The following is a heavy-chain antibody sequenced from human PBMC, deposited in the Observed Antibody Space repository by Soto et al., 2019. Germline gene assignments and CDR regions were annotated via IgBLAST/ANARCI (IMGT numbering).Heavy chain of an antibody. D-gene: IGHD3-9*01. CDR2: ISGSGDIT. CDR1: GFSFSNSA. J-gene: IGHJ4*02. CDR3: AKVPQWVLRYHDWFFDY. Sequence: EMHLLESGGGLVQPGGSLRLSCAVSGFSFSNSAMTWVRQAPGKGLEWVSGISGSGDITYNTDSVKGRFAISRDTSKNVVYLQMRSLRAEDTAVYYCAKVPQWVLRYHDWFFDYWGQGTLVTVSS. V-gene: IGHV3-23*01.